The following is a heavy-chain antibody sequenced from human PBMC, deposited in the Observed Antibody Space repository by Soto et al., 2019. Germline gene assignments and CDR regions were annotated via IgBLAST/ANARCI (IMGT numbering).Heavy chain of an antibody. V-gene: IGHV2-5*02. CDR2: IYWDDDK. J-gene: IGHJ4*02. Sequence: SGPTLVNPTQTLTLTCTFSGFSLSTSGVGVGWIRQPPGKALEWLALIYWDDDKRYSPSLKSRLSITKDTSRNQVVLTLSKLDTVDTATYYCARGGWTTYYSPFFDYWGQGTLVTVSS. D-gene: IGHD3-10*01. CDR1: GFSLSTSGVG. CDR3: ARGGWTTYYSPFFDY.